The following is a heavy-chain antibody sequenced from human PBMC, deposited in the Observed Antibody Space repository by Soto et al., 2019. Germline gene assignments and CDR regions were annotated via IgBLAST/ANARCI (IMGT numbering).Heavy chain of an antibody. CDR1: GFTFSRYW. Sequence: PGGSLRLSCVASGFTFSRYWMNWVRQAPGKGLVWVSRISSEGSNTTYADSVKGRFTISRDHAKNTLWLQMNSLRVEDTAVYHCAREDSFDPFHHWGQGTLVTVSS. CDR3: AREDSFDPFHH. J-gene: IGHJ1*01. V-gene: IGHV3-74*03. D-gene: IGHD2-21*01. CDR2: ISSEGSNT.